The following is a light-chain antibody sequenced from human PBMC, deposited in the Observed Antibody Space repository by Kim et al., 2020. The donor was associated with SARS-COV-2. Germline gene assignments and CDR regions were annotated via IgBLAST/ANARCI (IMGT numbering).Light chain of an antibody. CDR3: QQSYSTPLT. J-gene: IGKJ4*01. Sequence: ASVGDRVTITCRASQTISIYLNWYQQKPGKAPQLLIYAASSLQSGVPSRFSGSGSGTDFTLTISSLQPEDFASYHCQQSYSTPLTFGGGTKVDIK. CDR1: QTISIY. V-gene: IGKV1-39*01. CDR2: AAS.